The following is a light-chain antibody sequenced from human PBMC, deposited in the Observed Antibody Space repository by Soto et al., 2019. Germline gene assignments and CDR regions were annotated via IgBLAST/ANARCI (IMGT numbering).Light chain of an antibody. CDR1: QDINDY. Sequence: EIQMNQSPSSLSASLGDRVTITCQASQDINDYSNWYQQKPGKAPRLLIYGASFLEVGVPSRFSGSGSGTHFTLTISILQPEDVATYYCQQYDSLPYTFGQGTRLEIK. CDR2: GAS. CDR3: QQYDSLPYT. V-gene: IGKV1-33*01. J-gene: IGKJ2*01.